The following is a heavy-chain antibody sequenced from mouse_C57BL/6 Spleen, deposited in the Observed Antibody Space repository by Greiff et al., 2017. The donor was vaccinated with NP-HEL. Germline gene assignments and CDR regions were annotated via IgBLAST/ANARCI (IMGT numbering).Heavy chain of an antibody. CDR1: GYTFTSYW. CDR2: IDPSDSYT. Sequence: QVQLQQPGAELVKPGASVKLSCKASGYTFTSYWMQWVKQRPGQGLEWIGEIDPSDSYTNYNQKFKGKATLTVDTSSSTAYMQLSSLTSEDSAVYYCARRWDEDYWGQGTTLTVSS. J-gene: IGHJ2*01. V-gene: IGHV1-50*01. CDR3: ARRWDEDY. D-gene: IGHD4-1*01.